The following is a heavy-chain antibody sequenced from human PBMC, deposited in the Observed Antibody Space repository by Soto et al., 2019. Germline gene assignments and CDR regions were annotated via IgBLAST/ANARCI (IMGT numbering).Heavy chain of an antibody. J-gene: IGHJ4*02. Sequence: QVQLVQSGAEVKKPGASVKVSCKASGYTFSSYGITWVRQAPGQGLEWMGWVSGYNGNTNYTQKLQGRVTMTTDTSTRTAYMELGSLRSDDTAVYYCARSLGSSSWPGGYWGQGTLVTDSS. CDR3: ARSLGSSSWPGGY. V-gene: IGHV1-18*01. CDR2: VSGYNGNT. CDR1: GYTFSSYG. D-gene: IGHD6-13*01.